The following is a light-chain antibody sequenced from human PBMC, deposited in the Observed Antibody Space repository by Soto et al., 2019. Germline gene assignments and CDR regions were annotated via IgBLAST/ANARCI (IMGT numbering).Light chain of an antibody. CDR3: NSYAGSNNWV. CDR2: EVT. V-gene: IGLV2-8*01. J-gene: IGLJ2*01. Sequence: QSALTQPPSASGSPGQSVTISCTGTSSDVGAYNYVSWYQQHPGEVPKLLIYEVTQRPSGVPDRFSGSKSGNTASLTVSGLQAEDEADYYCNSYAGSNNWVFGGGTKLTV. CDR1: SSDVGAYNY.